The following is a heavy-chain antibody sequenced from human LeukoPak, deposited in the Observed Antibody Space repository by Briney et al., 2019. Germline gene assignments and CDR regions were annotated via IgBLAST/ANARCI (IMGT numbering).Heavy chain of an antibody. CDR2: IYHSGST. V-gene: IGHV4-30-2*01. J-gene: IGHJ6*03. D-gene: IGHD2-2*01. Sequence: PSQTLSLTCTVSGGSISSGGYYWSWIRQPPGKGLEWIGYIYHSGSTYYNPSLKSRVTISVDRSKNQFSLKLSSVTAADTAVYYCARETALGYCSSTSCYPDHYYYYYMDVWGKGTTVTVSS. CDR3: ARETALGYCSSTSCYPDHYYYYYMDV. CDR1: GGSISSGGYY.